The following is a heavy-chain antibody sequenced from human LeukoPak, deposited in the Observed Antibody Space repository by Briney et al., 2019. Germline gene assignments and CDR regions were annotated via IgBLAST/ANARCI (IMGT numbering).Heavy chain of an antibody. D-gene: IGHD3-9*01. V-gene: IGHV1-46*01. Sequence: ASVKVSCKASGYTFTSYYMHWVRQAPGQGLEWMGIINPCGGSTSYAQKFQGRVTMTRDTSTSTVYMELSSLRSEDTAVYYCARDGGDYDILTGYYDYWGQGTLVTVSS. CDR1: GYTFTSYY. J-gene: IGHJ4*02. CDR2: INPCGGST. CDR3: ARDGGDYDILTGYYDY.